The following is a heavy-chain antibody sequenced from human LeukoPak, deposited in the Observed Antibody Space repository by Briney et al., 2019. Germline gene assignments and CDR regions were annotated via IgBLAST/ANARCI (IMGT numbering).Heavy chain of an antibody. CDR3: ARDGGSTSSDY. Sequence: GGSLRLSCVASGFTFSSYSMNWVRQAPGKGLEWLSYISSSGSTIYYADSVKGRFTISRDNAKNSLYLQMNSLRAEDTAVYYCARDGGSTSSDYWGQGTLVTVSS. CDR1: GFTFSSYS. D-gene: IGHD2-2*01. V-gene: IGHV3-48*01. CDR2: ISSSGSTI. J-gene: IGHJ4*02.